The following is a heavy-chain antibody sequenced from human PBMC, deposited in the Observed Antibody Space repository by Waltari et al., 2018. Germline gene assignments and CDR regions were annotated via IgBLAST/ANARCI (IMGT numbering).Heavy chain of an antibody. V-gene: IGHV1-8*03. CDR2: MNPNSGNT. CDR1: GYTFTSYD. Sequence: QVQLVQSGAEVKKPGASVKVSCKASGYTFTSYDINWVRQATGQGLEWMGWMNPNSGNTGYAKKFQGRVTITRNTSISTAYMELSSLRSEDTAVYYCARGGWGLRFLEWTHTFRYFDYWGQGTLVTVSS. J-gene: IGHJ4*02. CDR3: ARGGWGLRFLEWTHTFRYFDY. D-gene: IGHD3-3*01.